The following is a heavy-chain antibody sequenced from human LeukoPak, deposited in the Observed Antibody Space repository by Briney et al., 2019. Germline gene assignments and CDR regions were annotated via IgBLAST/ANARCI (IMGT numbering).Heavy chain of an antibody. CDR1: GFTFSSYG. Sequence: PGGSLRLSCAASGFTFSSYGMHRVRQAPGKGLEWVAVISYDGSNKYYADSVKGRFTISRDNSKNTLYLQMNSLRAEDTAVYYCANYVNYDSSGYYVSFDYWGQGTLVTVSS. V-gene: IGHV3-30*18. CDR2: ISYDGSNK. J-gene: IGHJ4*02. D-gene: IGHD3-22*01. CDR3: ANYVNYDSSGYYVSFDY.